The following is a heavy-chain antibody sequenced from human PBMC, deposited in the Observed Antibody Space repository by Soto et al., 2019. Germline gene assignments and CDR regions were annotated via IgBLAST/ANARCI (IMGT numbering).Heavy chain of an antibody. CDR1: GGSFSGYY. Sequence: SETLSLTCAVYGGSFSGYYWSWIRQPPGKGLEWIGEINHSGSTNYNPSLKSRVTISVDTSKNQFSLKLSSVTAADTAVYYCARDLGKIAAADNYYYYYGMDVWGQGTTVTVSS. V-gene: IGHV4-34*01. D-gene: IGHD6-13*01. CDR3: ARDLGKIAAADNYYYYYGMDV. J-gene: IGHJ6*02. CDR2: INHSGST.